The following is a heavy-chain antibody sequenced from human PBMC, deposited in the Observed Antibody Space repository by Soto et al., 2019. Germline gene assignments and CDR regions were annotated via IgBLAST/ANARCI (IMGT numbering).Heavy chain of an antibody. CDR1: GFTFSSHW. CDR2: IKQDESEK. V-gene: IGHV3-7*05. J-gene: IGHJ4*02. D-gene: IGHD3-3*01. CDR3: ARESRNEWTFDF. Sequence: GGSLRLSCAASGFTFSSHWMSWVRQAPGKGLEWVANIKQDESEKYYVDSVKGRFTISRDNAKNSLDLQMGSLRVEDTAVYYCARESRNEWTFDFWGQGTLVTVSS.